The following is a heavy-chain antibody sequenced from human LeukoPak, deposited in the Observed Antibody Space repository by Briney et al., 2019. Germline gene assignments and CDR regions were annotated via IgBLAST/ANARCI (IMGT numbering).Heavy chain of an antibody. CDR2: IYYGGNT. CDR1: GGSISSSSYY. CDR3: ARLRGSYGGDAFDI. Sequence: SETLSLTCSVSGGSISSSSYYWGWIRQPPGKGLEWIGSIYYGGNTYYNPSLKGRVTISVDTSKNQFSLKLNSVTAADTAVYYCARLRGSYGGDAFDIWGQGTMVTVSS. J-gene: IGHJ3*02. V-gene: IGHV4-39*01. D-gene: IGHD1-26*01.